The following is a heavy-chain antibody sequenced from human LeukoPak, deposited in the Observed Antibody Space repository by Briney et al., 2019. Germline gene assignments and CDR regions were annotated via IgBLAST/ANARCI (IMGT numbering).Heavy chain of an antibody. V-gene: IGHV3-7*01. D-gene: IGHD3-9*01. CDR3: ARDLVLRYFDY. J-gene: IGHJ4*02. CDR1: GFTFSSYW. CDR2: IKQDGSEK. Sequence: GGSLRLSCSASGFTFSSYWMSWVRQAPGKGLEWVANIKQDGSEKYYVDSVKGRFTISRDNAKNSLYLQMNSLRAEDTAVYYCARDLVLRYFDYWGQGTLVTVSS.